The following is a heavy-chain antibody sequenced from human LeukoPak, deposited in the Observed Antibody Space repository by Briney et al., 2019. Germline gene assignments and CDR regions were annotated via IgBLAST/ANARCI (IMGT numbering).Heavy chain of an antibody. CDR1: GYTFTSYD. J-gene: IGHJ6*02. Sequence: ASVKVSCKASGYTFTSYDINWVRQAPGQGLEWMGWINPNSGGTNYAQKFQGWVTMTRDTSISTAYMELSRLRSDDTAVYYCARSLKVTIFGVAAPHYYYYGMDVWGQGTTVTVSS. CDR3: ARSLKVTIFGVAAPHYYYYGMDV. V-gene: IGHV1-2*04. D-gene: IGHD3-3*01. CDR2: INPNSGGT.